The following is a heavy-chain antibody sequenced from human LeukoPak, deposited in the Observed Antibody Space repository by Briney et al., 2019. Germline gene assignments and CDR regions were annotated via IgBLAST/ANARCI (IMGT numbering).Heavy chain of an antibody. CDR2: INPNSGGT. CDR1: GYTFTGYY. V-gene: IGHV1-2*02. J-gene: IGHJ4*02. Sequence: ASVKVSCKASGYTFTGYYMHWVRQAPGQGLEWMGWINPNSGGTNYAQKFQGRVTITADESTSTAYMELSSLRSEDTAVYYCARVSLHCSGTSCYLDYWGQGTLVTVSS. CDR3: ARVSLHCSGTSCYLDY. D-gene: IGHD2-2*01.